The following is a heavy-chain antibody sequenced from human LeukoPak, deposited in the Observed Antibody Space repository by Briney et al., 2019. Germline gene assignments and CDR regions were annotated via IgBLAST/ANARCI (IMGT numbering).Heavy chain of an antibody. V-gene: IGHV4-31*11. CDR1: GGSLISTTYY. CDR3: ARYCSSTKCPFDY. Sequence: SETLSLTCAVSGGSLISTTYYWGWIRQHPGKGLEWVGYIHHSGTAFYNPSLESRVSISMDTSKNEFSLRLSAVTDADTAVYYCARYCSSTKCPFDYWGQGTLVTVSS. D-gene: IGHD2-2*01. J-gene: IGHJ4*02. CDR2: IHHSGTA.